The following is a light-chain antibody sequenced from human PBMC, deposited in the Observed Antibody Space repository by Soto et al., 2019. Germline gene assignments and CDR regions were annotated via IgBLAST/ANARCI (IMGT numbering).Light chain of an antibody. Sequence: QSALTQPASVSGSPGQSITISCTGASSDVGGYTSVSWYQHHPGKAPKVMIYDVSNRPSGVSNRFSGSKSGNTASLTISGLQAEDEADYYCVSYTSTSTWVFGGGTQLTVL. CDR1: SSDVGGYTS. CDR3: VSYTSTSTWV. J-gene: IGLJ3*02. CDR2: DVS. V-gene: IGLV2-14*03.